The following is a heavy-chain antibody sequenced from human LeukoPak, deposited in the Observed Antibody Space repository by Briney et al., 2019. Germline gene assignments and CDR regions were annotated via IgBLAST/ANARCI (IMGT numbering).Heavy chain of an antibody. CDR2: MNPNSGNT. CDR1: GYTFTSYD. D-gene: IGHD6-19*01. Sequence: ASVKVSCKASGYTFTSYDINWVRQATGQGLEWMGWMNPNSGNTGYAQKFQGRVTMTRNTSISTAYMELSSLRSEDTAVYYCARGVPTVAGRSYYYYGTDVWGQGTTVTVSS. J-gene: IGHJ6*02. CDR3: ARGVPTVAGRSYYYYGTDV. V-gene: IGHV1-8*01.